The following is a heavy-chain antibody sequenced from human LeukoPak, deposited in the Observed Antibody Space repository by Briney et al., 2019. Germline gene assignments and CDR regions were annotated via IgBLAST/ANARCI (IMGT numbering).Heavy chain of an antibody. V-gene: IGHV3-21*01. CDR1: GFTFSSYS. D-gene: IGHD3-22*01. CDR3: ARPLYYYDSSANDAFDI. CDR2: ISSSSSYI. J-gene: IGHJ3*02. Sequence: PGGSLRLSCAASGFTFSSYSMNWVRQAPGKGLEWVSSISSSSSYIYYADSVKGRFTISRDNAKNSLYLQMNSLRAEDTAVYYCARPLYYYDSSANDAFDIWGQGTMVTVSS.